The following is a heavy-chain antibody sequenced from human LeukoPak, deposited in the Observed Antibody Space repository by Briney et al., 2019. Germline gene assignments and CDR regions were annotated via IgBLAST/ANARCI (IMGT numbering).Heavy chain of an antibody. CDR1: GFTFSSYA. V-gene: IGHV3-21*01. J-gene: IGHJ6*03. CDR2: ISSSSSYI. Sequence: PGGSLRFSCAASGFTFSSYAMSWVRQAPGKGLEWVSSISSSSSYIYYADSVKGRFTISRDNAKNSLYLQMNSLRAEDTAVYYCARDRSYYYYMDVWGKGTTVTISS. CDR3: ARDRSYYYYMDV.